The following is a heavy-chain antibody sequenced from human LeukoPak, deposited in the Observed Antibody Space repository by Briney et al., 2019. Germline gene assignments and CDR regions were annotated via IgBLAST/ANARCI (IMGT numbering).Heavy chain of an antibody. CDR2: IYYSGST. J-gene: IGHJ5*02. CDR1: GGSISSYY. V-gene: IGHV4-59*01. CDR3: AGGAGLNWFDP. D-gene: IGHD6-13*01. Sequence: SETLSLTCTVSGGSISSYYWSWIRQSPGKGLEWIGYIYYSGSTTYNPSLKSRVTISVDTSKNHFSLKLSSLTAADTAVYYCAGGAGLNWFDPWGQGTLVTVSS.